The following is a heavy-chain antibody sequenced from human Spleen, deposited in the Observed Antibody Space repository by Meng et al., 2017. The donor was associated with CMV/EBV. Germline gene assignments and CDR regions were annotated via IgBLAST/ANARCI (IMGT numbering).Heavy chain of an antibody. D-gene: IGHD3-3*01. CDR2: IYTSGST. V-gene: IGHV4-4*07. Sequence: LEGEGPGRVKRAEILSLTCSVTGVSISSSNWSWIRQPAGKGLEWIGRIYTSGSTNYNPSLKSRVTISVDTSKNQFSLKLSSVTAADTAVYYCASSYYDFWSGYYSPFDYWGQGTLVTVSS. J-gene: IGHJ4*02. CDR1: GVSISSSN. CDR3: ASSYYDFWSGYYSPFDY.